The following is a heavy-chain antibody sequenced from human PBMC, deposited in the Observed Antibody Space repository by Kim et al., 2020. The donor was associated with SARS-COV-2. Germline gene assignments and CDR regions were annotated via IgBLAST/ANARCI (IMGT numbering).Heavy chain of an antibody. CDR3: ARPTYSSGWSLFDY. Sequence: ADSVKGRFTISRDNAKNTLYLQMNSLRAEDTAVYDCARPTYSSGWSLFDYWGQGTLVTVSS. D-gene: IGHD6-19*01. J-gene: IGHJ4*02. V-gene: IGHV3-74*01.